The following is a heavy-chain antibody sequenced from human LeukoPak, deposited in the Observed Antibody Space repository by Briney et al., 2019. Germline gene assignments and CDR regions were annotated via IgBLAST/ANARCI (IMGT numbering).Heavy chain of an antibody. Sequence: PSETLSLTCTVSGGSISSGDYYWGWLRQPPGKGLEWIGYIYYSGSTHYNPSLKSRVTISVDTSKNQFSLKLSSVTAADTAVYYCARDFADYGDFESGYGMDVWGKGTTVTVSS. CDR2: IYYSGST. CDR1: GGSISSGDYY. D-gene: IGHD4-17*01. CDR3: ARDFADYGDFESGYGMDV. V-gene: IGHV4-30-4*01. J-gene: IGHJ6*04.